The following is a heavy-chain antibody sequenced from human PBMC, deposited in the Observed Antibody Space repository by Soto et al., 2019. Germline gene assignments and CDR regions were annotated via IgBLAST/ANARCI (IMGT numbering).Heavy chain of an antibody. V-gene: IGHV3-23*01. J-gene: IGHJ4*02. CDR2: ISGSGGST. D-gene: IGHD3-22*01. CDR3: AKRRDNYESSGYLDC. Sequence: EVQLLESGGGLVQPGGSLRLSCAASGFTFSSYAMSWVRQAPGKGLEWVSAISGSGGSTYYADSVKGRFTISRDNSKNTMYLQMDSLRAEDKDVYYCAKRRDNYESSGYLDCWGQGTMVTVSS. CDR1: GFTFSSYA.